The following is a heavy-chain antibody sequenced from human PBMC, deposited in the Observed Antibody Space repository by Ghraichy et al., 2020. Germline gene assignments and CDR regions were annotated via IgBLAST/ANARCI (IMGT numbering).Heavy chain of an antibody. CDR2: IYYSGST. J-gene: IGHJ3*02. CDR1: GGSISSSSYY. CDR3: ARQPLWFGEPDAFDI. D-gene: IGHD3-10*01. Sequence: SETLSLTCTVSGGSISSSSYYWGWIHQPPGKGLEWIGSIYYSGSTYYNPSLKSRVTISVDTSKNQFSLKLSSVTAADTAVYYCARQPLWFGEPDAFDIWGQGTMVTVSS. V-gene: IGHV4-39*01.